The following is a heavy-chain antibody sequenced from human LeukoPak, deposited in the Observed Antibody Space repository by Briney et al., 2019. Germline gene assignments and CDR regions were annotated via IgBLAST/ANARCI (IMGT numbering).Heavy chain of an antibody. CDR2: INPNSGGT. J-gene: IGHJ5*02. D-gene: IGHD2-15*01. CDR1: GYTFTGYY. Sequence: ASVKVSCTASGYTFTGYYMHWVRQAPGQGLEWMGWINPNSGGTNYAQKFQGRVTMTRDTSISTAYMELSRLRSDDTAVYYCARVVRRIANWFDPWGQGTLVTVSS. CDR3: ARVVRRIANWFDP. V-gene: IGHV1-2*02.